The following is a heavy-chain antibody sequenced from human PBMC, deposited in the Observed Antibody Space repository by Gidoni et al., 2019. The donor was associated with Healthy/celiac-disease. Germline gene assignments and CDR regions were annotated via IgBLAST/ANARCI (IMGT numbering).Heavy chain of an antibody. V-gene: IGHV4-31*03. CDR2: IYYSGST. CDR3: ARGDQYYNYFDY. Sequence: QVQLQESGPGLVKPSQTLSLTCTVPGGAISSGGYYWSWIRQHPGKGLEWIGYIYYSGSTYYNPSLKSRVTISVDTSKNQFSLKLSSVTAADTAVYYCARGDQYYNYFDYWGQGTLVTVSS. D-gene: IGHD3-10*01. CDR1: GGAISSGGYY. J-gene: IGHJ4*02.